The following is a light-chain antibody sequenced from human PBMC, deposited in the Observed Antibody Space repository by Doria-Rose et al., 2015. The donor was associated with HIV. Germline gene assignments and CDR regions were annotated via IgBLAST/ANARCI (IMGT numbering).Light chain of an antibody. CDR1: SSNLGSNA. CDR2: NNN. J-gene: IGLJ1*01. Sequence: QSVVTQPPSASGTPGQRVTISCSGSSSNLGSNAVNWYQQLPGTAPKLLIYNNNQRPSVVPDRFSASKAGTSASLAISGLRSDDEADYYCAAWDDSRDGYVFGTGTTVTVL. V-gene: IGLV1-44*01. CDR3: AAWDDSRDGYV.